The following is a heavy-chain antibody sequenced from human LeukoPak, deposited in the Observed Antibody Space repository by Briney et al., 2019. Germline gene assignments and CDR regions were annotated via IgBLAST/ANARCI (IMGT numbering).Heavy chain of an antibody. J-gene: IGHJ4*02. CDR3: AVWFGELGYFDY. CDR1: GGTFSRYA. D-gene: IGHD3-10*01. Sequence: SVKVSCKASGGTFSRYAISWVRQAPGQGLKWMGGIIPIFGTANYAQKFQGRVTITADESTSTAYMELSSLRSEDTAVYYCAVWFGELGYFDYWGQGNLVTVSS. CDR2: IIPIFGTA. V-gene: IGHV1-69*01.